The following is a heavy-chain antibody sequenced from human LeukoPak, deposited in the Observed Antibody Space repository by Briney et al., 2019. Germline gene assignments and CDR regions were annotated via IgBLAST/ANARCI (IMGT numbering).Heavy chain of an antibody. CDR3: ARDGGINDAFDI. CDR2: IYHSGST. V-gene: IGHV4-38-2*02. Sequence: PSETLSLTCTVSGYSISSGYYWGWIRQPPGKGLEWIGSIYHSGSTYYNPSLKSRVTISVDTSKNQFSLKLSSVTAADTAVYYCARDGGINDAFDIWGQGTMVTVSS. CDR1: GYSISSGYY. J-gene: IGHJ3*02. D-gene: IGHD3-16*01.